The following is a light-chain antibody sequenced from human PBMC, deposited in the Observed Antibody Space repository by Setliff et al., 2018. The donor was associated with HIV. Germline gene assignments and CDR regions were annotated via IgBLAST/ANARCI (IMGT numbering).Light chain of an antibody. CDR1: NIGSKS. CDR2: YEN. J-gene: IGLJ1*01. CDR3: QVWDRSSDPPCV. Sequence: SYELTQPPSVSVAPGKTARITCGGNNIGSKSVHWYQQKPGQAPVVVIYYENDRPSGIPERFSGSNSGNTATLTISRVEAGDEADYYCQVWDRSSDPPCVFATGTKVTVL. V-gene: IGLV3-21*04.